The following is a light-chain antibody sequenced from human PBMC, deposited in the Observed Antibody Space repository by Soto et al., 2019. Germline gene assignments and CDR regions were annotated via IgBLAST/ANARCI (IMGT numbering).Light chain of an antibody. J-gene: IGLJ1*01. CDR1: SSNIGSNT. V-gene: IGLV1-44*01. Sequence: QSALTQPPSASGTPGQRVTISCSGGSSNIGSNTVNWYQQLPGTAPKLLIYGNNQRPSGVPDRFSVSKSGTSASLAISGLQSEDEADYYCAAWDDGLNGFVFGTGTKLTVL. CDR3: AAWDDGLNGFV. CDR2: GNN.